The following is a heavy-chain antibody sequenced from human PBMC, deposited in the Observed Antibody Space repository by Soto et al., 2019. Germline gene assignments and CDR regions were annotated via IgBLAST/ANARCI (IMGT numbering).Heavy chain of an antibody. D-gene: IGHD4-4*01. V-gene: IGHV3-73*01. CDR1: LFTLGASA. Sequence: SLRRHREGSLFTLGASALQWAPQKSVKVVEWLDRIGRKDQTHATTYAASVKGRCTIYRDDSKETAYLQMNSLESEDTAVYYCALGGNYNWFDTWGQGTLVTVSS. CDR3: ALGGNYNWFDT. J-gene: IGHJ5*02. CDR2: IGRKDQTHAT.